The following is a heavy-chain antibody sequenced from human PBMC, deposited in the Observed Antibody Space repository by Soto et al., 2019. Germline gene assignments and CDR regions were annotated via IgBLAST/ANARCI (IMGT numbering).Heavy chain of an antibody. D-gene: IGHD6-13*01. Sequence: GGSLRLSCAASGFSFDDFLMHWVRQAPGKGLEWVSGISWNSGFTGYADSVKGRFTISRDNAKNSLYLQMNSLRAEDTALYYCVKDMSSSSWYASDLWGQGTMVTVSS. V-gene: IGHV3-9*01. CDR2: ISWNSGFT. CDR3: VKDMSSSSWYASDL. J-gene: IGHJ3*01. CDR1: GFSFDDFL.